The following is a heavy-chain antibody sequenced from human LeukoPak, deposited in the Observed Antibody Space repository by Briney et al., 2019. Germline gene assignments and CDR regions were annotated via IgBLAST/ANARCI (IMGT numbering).Heavy chain of an antibody. Sequence: ASVKVSCKASAYTFTGYYMHWVRQAPGQGLEWMGWINPNSGGTNYAQKFQGRVTMTRDTSISTAYMELSRLRSDDTAVYYCAREWSDIVVVPAAMGYYYYYMDVWGKGTTVTVSS. CDR3: AREWSDIVVVPAAMGYYYYYMDV. CDR1: AYTFTGYY. J-gene: IGHJ6*03. V-gene: IGHV1-2*02. D-gene: IGHD2-2*01. CDR2: INPNSGGT.